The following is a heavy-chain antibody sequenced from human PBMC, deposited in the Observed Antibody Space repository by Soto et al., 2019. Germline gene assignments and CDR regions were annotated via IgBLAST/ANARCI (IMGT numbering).Heavy chain of an antibody. Sequence: GGSLRLSCAASGFTFSSYAMHWVRQAPGKGLEWVAVISYDGSNKYYADSVKGRFTISRDNSKNTLYLQMNSLRAEDTAVYYCARSVDTAMVNIPGYWGQGTLVTVSS. V-gene: IGHV3-30-3*01. CDR1: GFTFSSYA. CDR3: ARSVDTAMVNIPGY. J-gene: IGHJ4*02. CDR2: ISYDGSNK. D-gene: IGHD5-18*01.